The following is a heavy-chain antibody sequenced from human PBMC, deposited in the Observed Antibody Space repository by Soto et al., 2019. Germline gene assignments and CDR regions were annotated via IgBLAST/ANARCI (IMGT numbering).Heavy chain of an antibody. CDR3: ARHDIVVVPAAIDI. CDR2: IYYSGST. Sequence: SQTLSLTCTVSVGSISSACYYWIWILQHPWQGLEWIGYIYYSGSTYYNPSLKSRVNISVDTSKNQFSLKLSSVTAADTAVYYCARHDIVVVPAAIDIWGQGTMVTVSS. CDR1: VGSISSACYY. J-gene: IGHJ3*02. V-gene: IGHV4-31*03. D-gene: IGHD2-2*01.